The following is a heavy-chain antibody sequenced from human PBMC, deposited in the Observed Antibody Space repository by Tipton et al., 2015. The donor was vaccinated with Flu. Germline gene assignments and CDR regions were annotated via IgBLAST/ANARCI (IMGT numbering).Heavy chain of an antibody. D-gene: IGHD3-3*01. CDR1: GDSMTSSRYY. V-gene: IGHV4-39*07. Sequence: TLSLTCSVSGDSMTSSRYYWGWIRQPPWKGLEWIGSIFHSGSTYYNPSLKSRVTISVDTSKNQFSLKLISVTAADTAVYYCARVSPGVESWFDPWGQGTLVTASS. J-gene: IGHJ5*02. CDR3: ARVSPGVESWFDP. CDR2: IFHSGST.